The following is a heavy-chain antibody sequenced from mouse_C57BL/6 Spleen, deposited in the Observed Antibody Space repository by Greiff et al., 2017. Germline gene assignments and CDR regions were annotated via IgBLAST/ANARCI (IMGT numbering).Heavy chain of an antibody. CDR3: ARGDYEFAY. J-gene: IGHJ3*01. V-gene: IGHV1-52*01. CDR2: IDPSDSET. Sequence: VQLQQPGAELVRPGSSVKLSCKASGYTFTSYWMHWVKQRPIQGLEWIGNIDPSDSETHYNQKFKGKATLTADTSSSTAYMQLSSLTSEDSAVYYCARGDYEFAYWGQGTLVTVSA. D-gene: IGHD2-4*01. CDR1: GYTFTSYW.